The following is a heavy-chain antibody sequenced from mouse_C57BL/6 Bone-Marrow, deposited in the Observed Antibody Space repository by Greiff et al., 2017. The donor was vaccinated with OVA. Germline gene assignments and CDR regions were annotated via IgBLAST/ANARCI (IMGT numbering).Heavy chain of an antibody. CDR1: GFTFSDYG. V-gene: IGHV5-17*01. D-gene: IGHD2-1*01. CDR3: ARPGGNLAWFAY. J-gene: IGHJ3*01. Sequence: EVHLVESGGGLVKPGGSLKRAVAASGFTFSDYGMHWVRQAPEKGLEWVAYISSGSSTIYYAATVKGRFTIARDNAKNTLFLQMTSLRSEDTAMYYCARPGGNLAWFAYWGQGTLVTVSA. CDR2: ISSGSSTI.